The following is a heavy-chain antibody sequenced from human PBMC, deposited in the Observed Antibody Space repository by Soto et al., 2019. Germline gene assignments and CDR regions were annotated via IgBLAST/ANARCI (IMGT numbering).Heavy chain of an antibody. V-gene: IGHV1-3*01. CDR1: GYTFTSNA. J-gene: IGHJ4*02. CDR3: AGGATMHFDWLFHFDY. D-gene: IGHD3-9*01. CDR2: INAGNGNR. Sequence: GASVKVSCKASGYTFTSNAMHWVRQAPGQRLEWMGWINAGNGNRKYSQKFQGRVTITRDTSASTVYMELSSLRSEDTAVYYCAGGATMHFDWLFHFDYWGQGTLVTVSS.